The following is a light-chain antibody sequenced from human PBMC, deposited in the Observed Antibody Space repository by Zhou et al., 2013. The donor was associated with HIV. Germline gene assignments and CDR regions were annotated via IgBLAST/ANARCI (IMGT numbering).Light chain of an antibody. CDR3: LHYLSYSDFT. J-gene: IGKJ3*01. Sequence: DIQMTQSPSTLSASVGDRVTITCRASQSISDWLAWYQQRPGKAPQLLIYKSSTLHSGVPSRFSASGFGTEFTLTINSLQPDDFATYYCLHYLSYSDFTFGPGTKVDIK. CDR2: KSS. V-gene: IGKV1-5*03. CDR1: QSISDW.